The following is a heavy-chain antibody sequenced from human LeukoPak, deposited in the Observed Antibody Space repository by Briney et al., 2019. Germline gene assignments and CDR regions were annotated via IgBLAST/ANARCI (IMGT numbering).Heavy chain of an antibody. CDR1: GFTFSSHW. CDR3: TRGGATSSWYWFF. D-gene: IGHD6-13*01. V-gene: IGHV3-7*01. Sequence: GGSLRLSCAASGFTFSSHWMTWVRQAPGKGPEWVASINKDGSEQYYVDSVKGRFTISRDNAKNSLSLQVSSLRAEDTAVYYCTRGGATSSWYWFFWGQGTLVTVSS. CDR2: INKDGSEQ. J-gene: IGHJ4*02.